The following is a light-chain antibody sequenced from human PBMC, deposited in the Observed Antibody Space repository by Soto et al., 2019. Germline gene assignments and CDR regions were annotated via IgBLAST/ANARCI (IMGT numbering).Light chain of an antibody. CDR2: EVS. J-gene: IGLJ7*01. CDR1: SSDIGGYNY. Sequence: QSALTQPASVSGSPGQSITISCTGTSSDIGGYNYVSWYQQHPGKTPKLIIYEVSNRPSGVSNRFSGSKSGNTASLTISGLQAEDEADYYCSSYTSITSLGVFGGGTQLTVL. V-gene: IGLV2-14*01. CDR3: SSYTSITSLGV.